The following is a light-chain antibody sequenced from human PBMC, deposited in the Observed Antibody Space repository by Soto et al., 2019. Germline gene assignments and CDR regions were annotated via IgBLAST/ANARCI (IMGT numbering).Light chain of an antibody. CDR3: QQYGSSPPWT. J-gene: IGKJ1*01. CDR1: QSVSSSY. Sequence: EIVLTQSPGTLSLSPGERATLSCRASQSVSSSYLAWYQQKPGQAPRLLIYGASSRATGIPDRFSGSGSGTDFTLTISTLEPDDLAVYYCQQYGSSPPWTFGQGTKVEIK. V-gene: IGKV3-20*01. CDR2: GAS.